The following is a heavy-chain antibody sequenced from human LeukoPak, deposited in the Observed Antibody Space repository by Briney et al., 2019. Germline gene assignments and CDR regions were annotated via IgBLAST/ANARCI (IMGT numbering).Heavy chain of an antibody. CDR1: GFTFRSYS. V-gene: IGHV3-48*01. D-gene: IGHD3-3*01. CDR2: ISSSSGTV. CDR3: AREAYGLEWFGDYYMDV. J-gene: IGHJ6*03. Sequence: GGSLRLSCVASGFTFRSYSMNWVRQAPGKGLKWVLYISSSSGTVYYADSVKGRFTISRDNAKNSLYLQMNSLRAEDTAVYYCAREAYGLEWFGDYYMDVWGKGTTVTVSS.